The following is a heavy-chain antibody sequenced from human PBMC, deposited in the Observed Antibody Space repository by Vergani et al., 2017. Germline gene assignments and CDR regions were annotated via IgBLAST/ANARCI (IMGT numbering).Heavy chain of an antibody. V-gene: IGHV4-59*13. Sequence: QMQLQESVPGPVKPSETLSLTCTVSGGSISSYYWSWIRQPPGKGLEWIGYLYYSGSINYNPSLKSRVTISVDTSKNQLSLKLSCVTAADTAVYYCARVPYCSSSRDYYYYMDVWGKGTTVTVSS. CDR1: GGSISSYY. CDR2: LYYSGSI. CDR3: ARVPYCSSSRDYYYYMDV. J-gene: IGHJ6*03. D-gene: IGHD6-6*01.